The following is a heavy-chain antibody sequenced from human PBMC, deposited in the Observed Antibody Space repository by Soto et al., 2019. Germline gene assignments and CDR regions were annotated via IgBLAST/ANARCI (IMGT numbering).Heavy chain of an antibody. Sequence: SCKASGYTFTTYAMHWVRQGPGKGLEWVAVISYDGNNKYHADSVKGRFTISRDNSKNTLYLQMNSLRAEDTAVYYCARSMIVGPRWDNWFDPWGQGTLVTVSS. V-gene: IGHV3-30-3*01. CDR3: ARSMIVGPRWDNWFDP. CDR1: GYTFTTYA. CDR2: ISYDGNNK. D-gene: IGHD3-22*01. J-gene: IGHJ5*02.